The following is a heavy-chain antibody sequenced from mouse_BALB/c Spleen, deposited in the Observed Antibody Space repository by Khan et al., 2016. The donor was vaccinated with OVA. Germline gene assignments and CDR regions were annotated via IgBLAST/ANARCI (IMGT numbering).Heavy chain of an antibody. CDR1: GYTFTDYA. J-gene: IGHJ3*01. CDR3: VRGGKFAY. D-gene: IGHD1-1*02. V-gene: IGHV1S137*01. CDR2: ISTNYGDA. Sequence: QIQLVQSGAELVRPGVSVKISCKASGYTFTDYAMHWVKQRHAKSLEWIGVISTNYGDADYNQKFQGKASMTVDRSSSTGYMELARLTSEDSAIYYCVRGGKFAYWGQGTLVTVSA.